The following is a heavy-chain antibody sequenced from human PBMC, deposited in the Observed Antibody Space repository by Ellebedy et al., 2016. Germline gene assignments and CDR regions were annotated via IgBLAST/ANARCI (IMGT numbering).Heavy chain of an antibody. CDR2: IYYSGST. D-gene: IGHD1-14*01. Sequence: SETLSLXXTVSGGSISSSSYYWGWIRQPPGKGLEWIGSIYYSGSTYCNPSLKSRVTISVDTSKNQFSLKLSSVTAADTAVYYCAGTPPEDWGQGTLVTVSS. V-gene: IGHV4-39*01. J-gene: IGHJ4*02. CDR1: GGSISSSSYY. CDR3: AGTPPED.